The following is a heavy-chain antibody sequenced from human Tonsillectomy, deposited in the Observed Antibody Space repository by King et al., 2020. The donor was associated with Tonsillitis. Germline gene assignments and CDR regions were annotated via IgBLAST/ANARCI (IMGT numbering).Heavy chain of an antibody. CDR2: IDWDDDK. Sequence: VTLKESGPALVKPTQTLTLTCTVSGLSLSTNGMCVSWIRQPPGKALEWLARIDWDDDKFYSTSLRTRLTISKDTSKNQVVLTMTNMDSVDTATYYCVRIPGTHYYGSGSYNPWGQGILVTVS. CDR3: VRIPGTHYYGSGSYNP. CDR1: GLSLSTNGMC. D-gene: IGHD3-10*01. V-gene: IGHV2-70*04. J-gene: IGHJ5*02.